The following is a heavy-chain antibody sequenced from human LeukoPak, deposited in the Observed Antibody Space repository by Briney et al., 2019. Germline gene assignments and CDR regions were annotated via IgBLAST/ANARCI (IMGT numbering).Heavy chain of an antibody. Sequence: SETLSLTCTVYGASVSGNYWGWIRQPPGKGLEWIGEIDHSGSTNSNPSLKSRVIVSADTSKNQFSLKLTSVTAADTAVYYCARQTGSGLFILPGGQGTLVTVSS. CDR2: IDHSGST. CDR3: ARQTGSGLFILP. D-gene: IGHD3/OR15-3a*01. J-gene: IGHJ4*02. V-gene: IGHV4-34*01. CDR1: GASVSGNY.